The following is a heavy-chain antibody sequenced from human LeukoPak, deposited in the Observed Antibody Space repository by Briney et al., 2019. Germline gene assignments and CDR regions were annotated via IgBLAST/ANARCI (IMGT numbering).Heavy chain of an antibody. CDR2: INPRGGST. D-gene: IGHD3-10*01. J-gene: IGHJ4*02. CDR1: GYTFTSCN. Sequence: ASVKVSCKASGYTFTSCNMQWVRQAPGQGLEWMGVINPRGGSTTYAQKFQGRVTISADKSISTAYLQWSSLKASDTAMYYCAGGSGSGPLDYWGQGTLVTVSS. V-gene: IGHV1-46*01. CDR3: AGGSGSGPLDY.